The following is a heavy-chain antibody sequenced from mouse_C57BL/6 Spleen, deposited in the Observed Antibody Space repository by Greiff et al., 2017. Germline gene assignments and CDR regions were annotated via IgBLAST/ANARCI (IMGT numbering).Heavy chain of an antibody. J-gene: IGHJ2*01. V-gene: IGHV1-69*01. CDR1: GYTFTSYW. CDR2: IDPSDSYT. Sequence: QVQLQQPGAELVMPGASVKLSCKASGYTFTSYWMHWVKQRPGQGLEWIGEIDPSDSYTNYNQKFKGKSTLTVDKSSSTAYMQLSSLTSEDSAVYYCARRGYYYGSSYDFDYWGQGTTLTVSS. CDR3: ARRGYYYGSSYDFDY. D-gene: IGHD1-1*01.